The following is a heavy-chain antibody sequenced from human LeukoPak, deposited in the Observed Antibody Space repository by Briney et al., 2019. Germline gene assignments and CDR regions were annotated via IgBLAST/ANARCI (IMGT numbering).Heavy chain of an antibody. D-gene: IGHD3-22*01. CDR2: IYYSGST. Sequence: PSETLSLTCIVSGGSISSYYWSWIRQPPGKGLEWIGYIYYSGSTNYNPSLKSRVTISVDTSKNQFSLKLSSVTAADTAVYYCASLPYYYDTSVSYWGQGTLVTVSS. CDR3: ASLPYYYDTSVSY. J-gene: IGHJ4*02. V-gene: IGHV4-59*12. CDR1: GGSISSYY.